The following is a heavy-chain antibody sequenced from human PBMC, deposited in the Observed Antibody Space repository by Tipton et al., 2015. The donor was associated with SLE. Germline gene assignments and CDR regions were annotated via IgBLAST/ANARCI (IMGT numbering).Heavy chain of an antibody. CDR2: INPNSGGT. CDR3: ARGAASWYVDY. D-gene: IGHD2-2*01. Sequence: QLVQSGAEVKKPGASVKVSCKASGYTFTGYYMHWVRQAPGQGLEWMGWINPNSGGTNYAQKFQGRVTMTSDTFISTAHMEMSSLTSDDTAVYYCARGAASWYVDYWGQGTLVTVSS. V-gene: IGHV1-2*02. J-gene: IGHJ4*02. CDR1: GYTFTGYY.